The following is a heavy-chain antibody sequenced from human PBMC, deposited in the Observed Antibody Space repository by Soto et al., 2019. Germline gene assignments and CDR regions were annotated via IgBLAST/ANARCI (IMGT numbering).Heavy chain of an antibody. CDR2: ITWNSGNL. D-gene: IGHD3-16*01. CDR1: GFNFDDYA. CDR3: AKDHLGGAMAVPFFDP. V-gene: IGHV3-9*01. Sequence: LRLSCAASGFNFDDYAMHWVRQAPGKGLEWVAGITWNSGNLAYADSVKGRFTISRDNAKDSLYLQMNSLTPEDTAFYYCAKDHLGGAMAVPFFDPWGQGALVTVSS. J-gene: IGHJ5*02.